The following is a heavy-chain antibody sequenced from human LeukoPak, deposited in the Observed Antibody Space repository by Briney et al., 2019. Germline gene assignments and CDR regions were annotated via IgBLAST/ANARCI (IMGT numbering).Heavy chain of an antibody. D-gene: IGHD4-23*01. CDR2: ISPDGNYI. V-gene: IGHV3-23*01. J-gene: IGHJ4*02. CDR3: VKGGGNVRRYFEY. CDR1: GFTFSNFA. Sequence: GGSLRLSCAASGFTFSNFAMSWVRQTPGTGLAWLSAISPDGNYINYADSVKGRFTISRDSSKNTLYLQMNSLRAEDTAVYYCVKGGGNVRRYFEYWGQGTLVTVSS.